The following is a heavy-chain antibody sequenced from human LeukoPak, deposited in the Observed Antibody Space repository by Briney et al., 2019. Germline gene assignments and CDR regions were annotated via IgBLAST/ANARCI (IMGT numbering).Heavy chain of an antibody. J-gene: IGHJ4*02. D-gene: IGHD3-22*01. CDR1: GYSISSGYY. CDR2: IYHSGST. V-gene: IGHV4-38-2*02. CDR3: PITYYYDSSGYYYFDY. Sequence: SETLSLTCTVSGYSISSGYYWGWIRQPPGQGLEWIGSIYHSGSTYYNPSLKSRVTISVDTSKNQFSLKLSSVTAADTAVYYCPITYYYDSSGYYYFDYWGQGTLVTVSS.